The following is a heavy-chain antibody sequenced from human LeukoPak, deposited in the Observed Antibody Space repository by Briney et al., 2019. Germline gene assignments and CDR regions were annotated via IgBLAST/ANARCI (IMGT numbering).Heavy chain of an antibody. CDR3: ARARCSGDSCYTGYY. V-gene: IGHV3-21*01. CDR2: ISSSSSYI. D-gene: IGHD2-15*01. J-gene: IGHJ4*02. Sequence: PGGSLRLSCAASGFTFSSYSMNWVRQAPGKGLEWVSPISSSSSYIYYADSVKGRFTISRDNAKNSLYLQMNSLRAEDTAVYYCARARCSGDSCYTGYYWGQGTLVTVSS. CDR1: GFTFSSYS.